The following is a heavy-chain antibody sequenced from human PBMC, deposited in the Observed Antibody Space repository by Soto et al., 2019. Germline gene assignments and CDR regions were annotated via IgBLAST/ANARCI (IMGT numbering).Heavy chain of an antibody. CDR3: ARGSQWFAVTTD. D-gene: IGHD4-17*01. V-gene: IGHV1-8*01. CDR1: GYTFTSYD. J-gene: IGHJ4*02. Sequence: QVQLVQSGAEVKKPGASVKVSCKASGYTFTSYDINWVRQATGQGLEWMGWMNPNSGDTGYAQKFQGRVTMARNTSISTAYMELSSLRSEDTAVYYCARGSQWFAVTTDWGQGTLVTVSS. CDR2: MNPNSGDT.